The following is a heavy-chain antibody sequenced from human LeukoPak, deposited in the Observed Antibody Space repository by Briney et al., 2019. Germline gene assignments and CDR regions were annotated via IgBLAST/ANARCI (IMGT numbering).Heavy chain of an antibody. Sequence: GGSLRLSCAASGFTFSSSAMSWVRQAPGKGLEWVSAISGSGGSTYYADSVKGRFTISRDNSKNTLYLQMNSLRAEDTAVYYCARAVAGHPCYFDYWGQGTLVTVSS. CDR2: ISGSGGST. CDR3: ARAVAGHPCYFDY. CDR1: GFTFSSSA. D-gene: IGHD6-19*01. J-gene: IGHJ4*02. V-gene: IGHV3-23*01.